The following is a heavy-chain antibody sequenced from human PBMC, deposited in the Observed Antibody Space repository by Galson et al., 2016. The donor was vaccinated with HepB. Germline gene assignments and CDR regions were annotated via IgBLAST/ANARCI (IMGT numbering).Heavy chain of an antibody. J-gene: IGHJ4*02. CDR1: GFTFSSYA. Sequence: SLRLSCAASGFTFSSYAMSWARQAPGKGLEWVSAISGSGGSTYYADSVKGRFTISRNNSKNTLYLQMNSLRAEDTAVYYWAAPLGIVAVAGTVDFGYWGQGTLVTVSS. D-gene: IGHD6-19*01. CDR2: ISGSGGST. CDR3: AAPLGIVAVAGTVDFGY. V-gene: IGHV3-23*01.